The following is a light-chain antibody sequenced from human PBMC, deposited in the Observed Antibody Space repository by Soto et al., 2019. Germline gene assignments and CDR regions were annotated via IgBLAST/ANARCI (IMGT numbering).Light chain of an antibody. CDR3: QHYNSYSEA. CDR2: KAS. V-gene: IGKV1-5*03. Sequence: EMQLTQTPSTLSGSVGDRVTITCRASQTISSWLAWYQQKPGKAPKLLIYKASTLKSGVPSRFSGSGSGTEFTLTISSLQPDDFATYYCQHYNSYSEAFGQGTKV. J-gene: IGKJ1*01. CDR1: QTISSW.